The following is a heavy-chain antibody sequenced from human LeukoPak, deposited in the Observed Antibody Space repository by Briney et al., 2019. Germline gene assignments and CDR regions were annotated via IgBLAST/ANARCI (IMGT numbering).Heavy chain of an antibody. D-gene: IGHD3-10*02. V-gene: IGHV3-21*01. J-gene: IGHJ6*04. CDR3: AERGITMSGGV. Sequence: GGSLRLSCAVSGYPLSSYSMNWVRRARGRGLEWVSPISCCSSYISYAHSERGRITISKDNAQNTMYLPMNRLRAEGTAVYYCAERGITMSGGVWGKGTTVTISS. CDR1: GYPLSSYS. CDR2: ISCCSSYI.